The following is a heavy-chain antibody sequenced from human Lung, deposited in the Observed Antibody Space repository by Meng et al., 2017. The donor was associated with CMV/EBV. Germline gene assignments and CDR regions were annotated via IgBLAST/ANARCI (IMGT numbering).Heavy chain of an antibody. V-gene: IGHV4-30-4*01. Sequence: VHVPDPGRRVSEPSQAPYTSCTRSGTSIITCVSSWSLPRQSPESGPGMIGIIYFCGSTNYNPSVDKTITMSTVTSKTQFYLILSTMTSGDTAVYLCSRRPVDTVTTFRNWFYPWGQGTLVTVSS. CDR3: SRRPVDTVTTFRNWFYP. CDR1: GTSIITCVSS. D-gene: IGHD4-11*01. CDR2: IYFCGST. J-gene: IGHJ5*02.